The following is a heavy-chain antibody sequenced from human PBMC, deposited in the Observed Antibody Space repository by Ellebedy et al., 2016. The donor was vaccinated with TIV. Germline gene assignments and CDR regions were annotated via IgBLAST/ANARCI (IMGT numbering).Heavy chain of an antibody. Sequence: MPSETLSLTCAVSGGSINSGDYSWSFIRQPPGKGLEWIGYIYRGGSTYYNPSFKSRVTLSADTSKNQFSLNLRTVTAADTAVYYCARTDPWQPIDDWGQGILVSVSS. D-gene: IGHD2-21*02. CDR1: GGSINSGDYS. CDR2: IYRGGST. J-gene: IGHJ4*02. V-gene: IGHV4-30-2*01. CDR3: ARTDPWQPIDD.